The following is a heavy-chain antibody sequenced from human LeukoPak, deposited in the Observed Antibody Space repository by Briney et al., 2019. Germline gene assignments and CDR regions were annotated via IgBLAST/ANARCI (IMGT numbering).Heavy chain of an antibody. CDR2: INPNSGGT. Sequence: ASGKVSCKASGYTFTGYYMHWVRQAPGQGLEWMGWINPNSGGTNYAQKFQGRVTMTRDTSISTAYMELSRLRSDDTAVYYCARVRVLGVVVPAAAAGWFDPWGQGTLVTVSS. CDR1: GYTFTGYY. V-gene: IGHV1-2*02. J-gene: IGHJ5*02. D-gene: IGHD2-2*01. CDR3: ARVRVLGVVVPAAAAGWFDP.